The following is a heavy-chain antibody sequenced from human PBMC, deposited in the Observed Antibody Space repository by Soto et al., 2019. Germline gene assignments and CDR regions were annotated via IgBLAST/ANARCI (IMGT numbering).Heavy chain of an antibody. Sequence: LRLSCAASGFKFRNYAIHWVRQAPGKGLERLAVIWFDGSKKYYADSVKGRFTISRDNSKNTVYLDMNSLTADDSGVSYCARAHTMMVLDRFDPWGHGTLVTVSS. CDR1: GFKFRNYA. CDR2: IWFDGSKK. D-gene: IGHD3-22*01. V-gene: IGHV3-33*01. J-gene: IGHJ5*02. CDR3: ARAHTMMVLDRFDP.